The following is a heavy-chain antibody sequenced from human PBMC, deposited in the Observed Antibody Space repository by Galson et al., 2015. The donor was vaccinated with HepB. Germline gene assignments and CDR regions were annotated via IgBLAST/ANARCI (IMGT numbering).Heavy chain of an antibody. Sequence: SLRLSCAASGFTFHAHAMHWVRQAPGKGLEWVSGISWNSGSIGYADSVKGRFTISRDNSKNTLYLQMNSLRAEDTAVYYCARVSSGSYYGDYWGQGTLVTVSP. J-gene: IGHJ4*02. CDR2: ISWNSGSI. CDR1: GFTFHAHA. V-gene: IGHV3-9*01. CDR3: ARVSSGSYYGDY. D-gene: IGHD1-26*01.